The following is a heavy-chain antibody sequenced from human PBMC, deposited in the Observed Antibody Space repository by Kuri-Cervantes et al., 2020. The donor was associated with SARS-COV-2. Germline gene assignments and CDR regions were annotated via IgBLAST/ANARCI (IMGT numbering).Heavy chain of an antibody. Sequence: GESLKISCAASGFTFSDYYMSWVRQAPGKGLEWVAFIRYDGSNKYYADSVKGRFTISRDNSKNTLYLQMNSLRAEDTAVYYCANRGALSGSYYYYYYYYMDVWGKGTTVTVSS. CDR2: IRYDGSNK. CDR3: ANRGALSGSYYYYYYYYMDV. V-gene: IGHV3-30*02. CDR1: GFTFSDYY. D-gene: IGHD1-26*01. J-gene: IGHJ6*03.